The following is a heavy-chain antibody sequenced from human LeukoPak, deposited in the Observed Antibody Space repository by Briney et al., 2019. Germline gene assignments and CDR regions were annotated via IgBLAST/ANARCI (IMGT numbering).Heavy chain of an antibody. CDR1: GGSIRSSYYY. J-gene: IGHJ5*02. CDR2: IYDSGST. Sequence: PSETLSLTCTVSGGSIRSSYYYWGWIRQPPGKGLEWIGSIYDSGSTYYNPSLKSRVTISVDTSKNQFSLKLSSVTAADTAVYYCAGAEVRVNSGIDPWGQGTLVTVSS. V-gene: IGHV4-39*07. D-gene: IGHD2/OR15-2a*01. CDR3: AGAEVRVNSGIDP.